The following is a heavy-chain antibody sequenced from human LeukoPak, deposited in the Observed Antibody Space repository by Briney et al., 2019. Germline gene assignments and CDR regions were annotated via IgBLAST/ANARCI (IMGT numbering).Heavy chain of an antibody. D-gene: IGHD3-10*01. CDR2: LSGSGGST. CDR3: AKGPTYYYGSGSYYNPNWFDP. Sequence: GGSLRLSCAASGFTFSSYAMSWVRQAPGKGLEWVSALSGSGGSTYYADSVKGRFTISRDNSKNTLYLQMNSLGAEDTAVYYCAKGPTYYYGSGSYYNPNWFDPWGQGTLVTVSS. CDR1: GFTFSSYA. V-gene: IGHV3-23*01. J-gene: IGHJ5*02.